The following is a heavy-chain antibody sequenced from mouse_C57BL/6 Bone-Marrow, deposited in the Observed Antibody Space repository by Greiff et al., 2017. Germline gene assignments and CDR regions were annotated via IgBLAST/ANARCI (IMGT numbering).Heavy chain of an antibody. CDR2: INSDGGST. CDR1: EYEFPSHD. J-gene: IGHJ4*01. V-gene: IGHV5-2*01. CDR3: ASYYGYVRGAMDY. D-gene: IGHD2-2*01. Sequence: EVQLVESGGGLVQPGESLKLSCESNEYEFPSHDMSWVRTTPEKRLELVAAINSDGGSTYYPDTMERRFIISRDNTKKPLYLQMSSLRSEDTALYYCASYYGYVRGAMDYWGQGTSVTVSS.